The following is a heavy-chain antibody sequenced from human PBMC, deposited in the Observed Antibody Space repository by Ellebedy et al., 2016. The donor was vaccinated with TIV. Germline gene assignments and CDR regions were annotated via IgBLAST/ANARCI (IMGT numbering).Heavy chain of an antibody. CDR2: IYPGDSDT. J-gene: IGHJ5*02. Sequence: GESLKISCKGSGYSFTSYWIGWVRLVPGKGLEWMGIIYPGDSDTRYSPSFQGQVTISADKSISTAYLQWSSLKASDTAMYYCARLMMEQQQSWFDAWGQGTLVTVSP. D-gene: IGHD6-13*01. CDR3: ARLMMEQQQSWFDA. V-gene: IGHV5-51*01. CDR1: GYSFTSYW.